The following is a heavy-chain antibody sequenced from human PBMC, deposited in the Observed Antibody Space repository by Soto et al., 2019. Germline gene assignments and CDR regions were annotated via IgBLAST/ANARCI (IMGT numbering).Heavy chain of an antibody. CDR3: ATPRAPYSGTSYPE. V-gene: IGHV3-7*03. CDR2: INKDGSEK. D-gene: IGHD2-2*01. J-gene: IGHJ6*04. Sequence: GGSLRLSCAPSGFTFSSYWMSWVRQAPGKGLEWVANINKDGSEKYYVDSVKGRFTISRDNAKNSLCLQMNSLRAEDTAVYYCATPRAPYSGTSYPEWGKGTTVTVSS. CDR1: GFTFSSYW.